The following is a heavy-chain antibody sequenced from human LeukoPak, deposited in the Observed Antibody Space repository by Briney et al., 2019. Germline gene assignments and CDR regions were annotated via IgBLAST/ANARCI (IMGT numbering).Heavy chain of an antibody. J-gene: IGHJ4*02. CDR3: ARGITGYSGYDY. CDR1: GFTVSSYY. Sequence: GGSLRLSCAASGFTVSSYYMSWVRQAPGKGLEWVSVFYNTDSTYHADSVKGRFSISRDNSKNTLYLQMNSLRAEDTAVYYCARGITGYSGYDYWGQGILVTVSS. D-gene: IGHD5-12*01. CDR2: FYNTDST. V-gene: IGHV3-66*01.